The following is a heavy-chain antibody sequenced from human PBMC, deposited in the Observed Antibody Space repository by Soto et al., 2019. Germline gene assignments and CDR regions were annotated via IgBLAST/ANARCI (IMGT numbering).Heavy chain of an antibody. V-gene: IGHV3-30*18. CDR3: AKDLLGGTFFTPLAF. Sequence: GSPRLPCQAPGFNFHNYGMLWVRQAPGKGLEWVAVITCVGSFQYYAHSVKRRFTLSRDNPNKTLSLHQHTLKPQDTAVYHCAKDLLGGTFFTPLAFWGQGPLVTFSS. D-gene: IGHD1-7*01. CDR1: GFNFHNYG. CDR2: ITCVGSFQ. J-gene: IGHJ4*02.